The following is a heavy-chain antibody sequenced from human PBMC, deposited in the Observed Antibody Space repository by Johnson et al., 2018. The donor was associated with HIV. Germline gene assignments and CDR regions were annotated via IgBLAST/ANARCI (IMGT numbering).Heavy chain of an antibody. J-gene: IGHJ3*02. CDR2: TRNKANSYTT. CDR3: AREKGERAAAFDI. V-gene: IGHV3-72*01. CDR1: GFTFSDHY. Sequence: VQLVESGGGLVQPGGSLRLSCAASGFTFSDHYMDWVRQAPGKGLEWVGRTRNKANSYTTEYAASGKGRFTISRDDSKNSLYLQMNSLKTEDTAVYYCAREKGERAAAFDIWGQGTMVTVSS.